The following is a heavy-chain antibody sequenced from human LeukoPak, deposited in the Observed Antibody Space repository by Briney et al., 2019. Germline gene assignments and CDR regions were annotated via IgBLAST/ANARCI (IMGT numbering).Heavy chain of an antibody. CDR2: FDPEDGET. J-gene: IGHJ4*02. CDR1: GYTLTELS. D-gene: IGHD3-22*01. CDR3: ATGREVVVITTKWYYFDY. Sequence: ASVKVSCKVSGYTLTELSMHWVRQAPGKGLEWMGGFDPEDGETIYAQKFQGRVTMTEDTSTDTAYMELSSLRSEDTAVYYCATGREVVVITTKWYYFDYWAREPWSPSPQ. V-gene: IGHV1-24*01.